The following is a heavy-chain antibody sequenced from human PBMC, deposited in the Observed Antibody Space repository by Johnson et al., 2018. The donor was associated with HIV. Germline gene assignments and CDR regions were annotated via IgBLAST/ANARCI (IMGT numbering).Heavy chain of an antibody. J-gene: IGHJ3*02. CDR2: IKQDGSEK. D-gene: IGHD1-26*01. CDR3: AREGAWEVRPGAFDI. V-gene: IGHV3-7*01. CDR1: GFTFSSYW. Sequence: VQLVESGGGLVQPGGSLRLSCAASGFTFSSYWMSWVRQAPGKGLEWVANIKQDGSEKYYVDSVKGRFTISRDNSKNTLHLQMNSLRGEDTAVYYCAREGAWEVRPGAFDIWGQGTMVTVSS.